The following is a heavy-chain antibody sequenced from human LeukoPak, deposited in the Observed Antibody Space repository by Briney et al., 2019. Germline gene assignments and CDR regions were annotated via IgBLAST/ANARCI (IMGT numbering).Heavy chain of an antibody. CDR2: IIPILGIA. CDR1: GGTFSSYA. D-gene: IGHD1-26*01. Sequence: ASVKVSCKASGGTFSSYAISWVRQAPGQGLEWMGRIIPILGIANYAQKFQGRVTITADKSTSTAYMELSSLRSEDTAVYYCARGNGNSGSYYGTTDWGQGTLVTVSS. CDR3: ARGNGNSGSYYGTTD. J-gene: IGHJ4*02. V-gene: IGHV1-69*04.